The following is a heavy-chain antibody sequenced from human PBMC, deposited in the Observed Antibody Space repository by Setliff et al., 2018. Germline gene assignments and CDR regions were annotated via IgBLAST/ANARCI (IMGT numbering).Heavy chain of an antibody. J-gene: IGHJ4*02. CDR3: SRLVRYCTRTSCQSASVDDY. D-gene: IGHD2-2*01. CDR2: ISGYDGNT. CDR1: GYTFTDYV. V-gene: IGHV1-18*01. Sequence: ASVKVSCKASGYTFTDYVVTWVRQAPGQGLEWMGWISGYDGNTKYAQNLHGRVTMTTDTSTTTAYMELRSLRSDDTAVYYCSRLVRYCTRTSCQSASVDDYWGQGTLVTVSS.